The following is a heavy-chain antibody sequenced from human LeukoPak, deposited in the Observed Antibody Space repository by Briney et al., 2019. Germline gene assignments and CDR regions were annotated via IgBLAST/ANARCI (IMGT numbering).Heavy chain of an antibody. J-gene: IGHJ6*02. D-gene: IGHD3-3*01. V-gene: IGHV1-69*04. CDR1: GCTFSSYA. Sequence: GASVKVSCKASGCTFSSYAISWVRQAPGQGLEWMGRIIPILGIANYAQKFQGRVTITADKSTSTAYMELRSLRSEDTAVYYCARAPITIFGVVAYYYYGMDVWGQGTTVTVSS. CDR2: IIPILGIA. CDR3: ARAPITIFGVVAYYYYGMDV.